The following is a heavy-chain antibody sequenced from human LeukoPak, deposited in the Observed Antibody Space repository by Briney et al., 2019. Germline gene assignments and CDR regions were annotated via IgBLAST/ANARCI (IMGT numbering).Heavy chain of an antibody. CDR3: ACSTTVVEAFDI. CDR1: GYTFTGYY. CDR2: INPNSGDT. D-gene: IGHD4-23*01. J-gene: IGHJ3*02. V-gene: IGHV1-2*02. Sequence: ASVKVSCKASGYTFTGYYMHWMRQAPRQGLEWMGWINPNSGDTNYAQKFQGRVTMTRDTSISTAYMELSRLRSDDTAVYYCACSTTVVEAFDIWGQGTMVTVSS.